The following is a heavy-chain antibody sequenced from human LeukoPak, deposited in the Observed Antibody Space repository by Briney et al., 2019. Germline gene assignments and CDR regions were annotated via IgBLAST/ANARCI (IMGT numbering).Heavy chain of an antibody. CDR3: TTDDY. Sequence: GGSLRLSCAVSGFTFSNSWMSWVRQAPGKGLEWVGRVKSITDGATTDYAAPVKGRITISRDDSKNTLYLQMNSLKTDDTAVYYCTTDDYWGQGTLVTVSS. CDR2: VKSITDGATT. V-gene: IGHV3-15*01. CDR1: GFTFSNSW. J-gene: IGHJ4*02.